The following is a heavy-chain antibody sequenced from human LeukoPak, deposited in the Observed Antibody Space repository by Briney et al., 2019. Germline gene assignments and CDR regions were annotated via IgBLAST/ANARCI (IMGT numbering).Heavy chain of an antibody. J-gene: IGHJ4*02. CDR3: AKDMRSRGYSGYDCFDY. D-gene: IGHD5-12*01. CDR2: INPHSGDT. Sequence: GASVKVSCKTSGGTFSSYAISWVRQAPGQGLEWMGWINPHSGDTNYAQKFQGRVTMTRDTSTSTAYMEVSRLRSDDTAVYYCAKDMRSRGYSGYDCFDYWGQGTLVTVSS. CDR1: GGTFSSYA. V-gene: IGHV1-2*02.